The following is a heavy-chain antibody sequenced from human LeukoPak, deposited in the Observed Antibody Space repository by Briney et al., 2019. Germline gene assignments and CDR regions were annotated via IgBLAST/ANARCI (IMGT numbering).Heavy chain of an antibody. CDR1: GEPINSIDW. V-gene: IGHV4-4*02. CDR3: VGNGYYALDY. CDR2: IYHSGGT. D-gene: IGHD2/OR15-2a*01. Sequence: SETLSLTCAVSGEPINSIDWWSWVRQSPARGLEWIGEIYHSGGTNYNPSLKSRVTISVDKSKNHLSLKLTSVTAADTAVYFCVGNGYYALDYWGQGALVTVAS. J-gene: IGHJ4*02.